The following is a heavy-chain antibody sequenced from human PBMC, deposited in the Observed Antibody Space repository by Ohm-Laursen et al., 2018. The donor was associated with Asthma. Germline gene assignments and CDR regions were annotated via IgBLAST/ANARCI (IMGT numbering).Heavy chain of an antibody. D-gene: IGHD1-26*01. CDR2: ISSDGSNQ. CDR1: GFTFSSYG. V-gene: IGHV3-30*03. Sequence: SLRLSCAASGFTFSSYGMHWVRQAPGKGLEWVAVISSDGSNQYYGDSVKGRFTISRDNSKNTLYLQMNSLRAEDTAVYYCARDGSGSYDYWGQGTLVTVSS. J-gene: IGHJ4*02. CDR3: ARDGSGSYDY.